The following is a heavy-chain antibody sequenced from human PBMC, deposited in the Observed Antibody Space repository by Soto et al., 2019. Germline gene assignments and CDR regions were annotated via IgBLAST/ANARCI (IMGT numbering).Heavy chain of an antibody. CDR3: AREGLGRGKNWFDP. CDR1: GGTFGSYA. Sequence: SVKVSCKASGGTFGSYAISWVRQAPGQGLEWMGGIIPIFGTANYAQKFQGRVTITADESTSTAYMELSSLRSEDTAVYYCAREGLGRGKNWFDPWGQGTLVTVSS. J-gene: IGHJ5*02. D-gene: IGHD3-16*01. CDR2: IIPIFGTA. V-gene: IGHV1-69*13.